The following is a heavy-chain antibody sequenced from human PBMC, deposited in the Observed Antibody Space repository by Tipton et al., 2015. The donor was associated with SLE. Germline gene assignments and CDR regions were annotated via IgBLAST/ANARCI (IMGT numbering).Heavy chain of an antibody. CDR1: GGSISSGGYY. Sequence: TLSLTCTVSGGSISSGGYYWSWIRQHPGKGLEWIGYIYYSGSTYYNPSLKSRVTISVDTSKNQFSLKLSSVTAADTAVYYCARGEDIVVAVDAFDIWGQGTMVTVSS. CDR3: ARGEDIVVAVDAFDI. D-gene: IGHD2-15*01. V-gene: IGHV4-31*03. J-gene: IGHJ3*02. CDR2: IYYSGST.